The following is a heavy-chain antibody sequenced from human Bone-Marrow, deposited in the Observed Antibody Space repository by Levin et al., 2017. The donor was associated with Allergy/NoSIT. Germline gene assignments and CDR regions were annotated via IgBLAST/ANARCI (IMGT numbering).Heavy chain of an antibody. J-gene: IGHJ6*02. Sequence: SVKVSCKTSGYGFTTYEMHWVRQATGQGLEWMGWVSPRNGDTDYALKFQGRVTMTTDTSTRTAYLEMTALTPEDTAVYYCAIGVRDWGRGTAVTVS. CDR2: VSPRNGDT. CDR3: AIGVRD. CDR1: GYGFTTYE. V-gene: IGHV1-8*01.